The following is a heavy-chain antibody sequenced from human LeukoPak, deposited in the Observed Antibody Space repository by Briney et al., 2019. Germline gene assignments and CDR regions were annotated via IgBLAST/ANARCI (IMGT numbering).Heavy chain of an antibody. V-gene: IGHV1-58*02. CDR1: GFTFTRSA. CDR2: IVVGSGNT. D-gene: IGHD3-22*01. CDR3: AAVASDHYLDSSGYFLPAFDI. Sequence: ASVTVSCKASGFTFTRSAMQWVRQARGQRLEWIGWIVVGSGNTNYAQKFQERVTITRDMSTSTAYMELSSLRSEDTAVYYCAAVASDHYLDSSGYFLPAFDIWGQGTMVTVSS. J-gene: IGHJ3*02.